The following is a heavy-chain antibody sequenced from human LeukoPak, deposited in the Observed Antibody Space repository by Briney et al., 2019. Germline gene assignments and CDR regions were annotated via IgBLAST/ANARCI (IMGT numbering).Heavy chain of an antibody. CDR3: ARGPRSGSSYGTPPDV. CDR1: GFTYSSYS. CDR2: ISSSSSYI. Sequence: GGSLRLSCAASGFTYSSYSMNWVRQAPGKGLEWVSSISSSSSYIYYADSVKGRFTISRDNAKNTLYLQMNSLRAEDTAVYYCARGPRSGSSYGTPPDVWGKGATVTVSS. D-gene: IGHD1-26*01. J-gene: IGHJ6*04. V-gene: IGHV3-21*01.